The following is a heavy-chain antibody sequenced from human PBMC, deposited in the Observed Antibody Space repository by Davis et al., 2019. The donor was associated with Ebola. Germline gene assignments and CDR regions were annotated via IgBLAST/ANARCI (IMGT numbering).Heavy chain of an antibody. V-gene: IGHV3-23*01. J-gene: IGHJ4*02. CDR1: GFTFSSYA. CDR3: AKVMGMIVVKAIDY. Sequence: PGGSLRLSCAASGFTFSSYAMSWVRQAPGKGLEWVSAISGSGGSTYYADSVKGRFTISRDNSKNTLYLQMNSLRAEDTAVYYCAKVMGMIVVKAIDYWGQGTLVTVSS. CDR2: ISGSGGST. D-gene: IGHD3-22*01.